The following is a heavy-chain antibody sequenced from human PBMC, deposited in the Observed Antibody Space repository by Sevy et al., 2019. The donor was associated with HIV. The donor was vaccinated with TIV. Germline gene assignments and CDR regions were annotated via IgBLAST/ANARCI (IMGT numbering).Heavy chain of an antibody. CDR1: GFTFTNYN. J-gene: IGHJ4*02. Sequence: GGSLRLSCVASGFTFTNYNMNWVRQAPGKGLEWVSSISSSSGYIYYADSVKGRFTISRDNAKYSLYLQMNSLRAEDTAVDYWAREEVDIGRNSGGGIDCWGQGTLVTVSS. CDR3: AREEVDIGRNSGGGIDC. V-gene: IGHV3-21*01. D-gene: IGHD2-15*01. CDR2: ISSSSGYI.